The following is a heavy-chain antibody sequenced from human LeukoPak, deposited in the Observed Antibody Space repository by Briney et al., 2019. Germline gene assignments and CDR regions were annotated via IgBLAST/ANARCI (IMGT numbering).Heavy chain of an antibody. CDR1: GFTFSAFW. Sequence: PGGSLRLSCAASGFTFSAFWMSWVRQGPGKGLEWVASIKPDGSDSHHVDSVMGRFTISRDNAQNLLYLQMNSLSAEDTAVYYCARLFGGVTTFDYWGQGALVTVSS. CDR3: ARLFGGVTTFDY. V-gene: IGHV3-7*01. J-gene: IGHJ4*02. CDR2: IKPDGSDS. D-gene: IGHD4-17*01.